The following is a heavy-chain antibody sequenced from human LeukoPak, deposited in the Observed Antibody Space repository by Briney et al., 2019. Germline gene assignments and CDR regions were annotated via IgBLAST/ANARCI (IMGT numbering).Heavy chain of an antibody. D-gene: IGHD6-19*01. V-gene: IGHV3-23*01. CDR2: ISGSGGST. CDR3: AKSGWSHYYYYYMDV. J-gene: IGHJ6*03. CDR1: GFTFSSYA. Sequence: AGGSLRLSCAASGFTFSSYAMSWVRQAPGKGLEWVSAISGSGGSTYYADSVKGRFTISRDNSKNTLYLQMNSLRAEDTAVYYCAKSGWSHYYYYYMDVWGKGTTVTVSS.